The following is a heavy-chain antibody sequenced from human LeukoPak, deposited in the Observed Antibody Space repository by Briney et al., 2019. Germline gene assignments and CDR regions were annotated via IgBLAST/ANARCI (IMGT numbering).Heavy chain of an antibody. V-gene: IGHV3-48*01. Sequence: PGGSLRLSCAASGFIFSSYGMNWVRRAPGKGLEWVSYMSTRSSTIYYADSVKGRFTISRDNAKNSLYLQMNSLRAEDTAVYYCARANYYDSSFLDYWGQGTLVTVPS. CDR3: ARANYYDSSFLDY. CDR2: MSTRSSTI. J-gene: IGHJ4*02. CDR1: GFIFSSYG. D-gene: IGHD3-22*01.